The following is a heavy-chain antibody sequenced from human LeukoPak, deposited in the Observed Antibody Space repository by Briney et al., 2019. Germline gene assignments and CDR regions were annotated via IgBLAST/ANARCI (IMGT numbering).Heavy chain of an antibody. CDR1: GDTLTNYR. V-gene: IGHV1-69*16. CDR3: ARFQGWGAEFDI. Sequence: ASVKVSCKLSGDTLTNYRISLVRQAHGRGLEWMGRIIHILGSPKYVQKFQGRVTMTTDESTSTAYMELSSLTSADTAMYFCARFQGWGAEFDIWGQGTMVIVSS. D-gene: IGHD6-19*01. CDR2: IIHILGSP. J-gene: IGHJ3*02.